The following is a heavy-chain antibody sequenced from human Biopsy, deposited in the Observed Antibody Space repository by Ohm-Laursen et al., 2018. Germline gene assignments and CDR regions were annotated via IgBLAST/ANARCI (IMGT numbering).Heavy chain of an antibody. D-gene: IGHD1-26*01. CDR1: GYTFTDSY. V-gene: IGHV1-2*02. J-gene: IGHJ2*01. CDR2: INPNSGGT. CDR3: ARGGLNYWYFDL. Sequence: ASVKVSCKASGYTFTDSYMHWVRRAPGQGLEWMGWINPNSGGTNYAQKFQGRVTMTRDTSMSTAYMELNRLRSDDTAVYYCARGGLNYWYFDLWGRGTLVTVSS.